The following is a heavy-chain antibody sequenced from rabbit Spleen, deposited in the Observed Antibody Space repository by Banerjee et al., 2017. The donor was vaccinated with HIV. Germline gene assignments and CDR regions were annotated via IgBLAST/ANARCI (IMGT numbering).Heavy chain of an antibody. D-gene: IGHD1-1*01. CDR2: IYAGSSGST. Sequence: QSLEESGGGLVKPGASLTLTCTASGFSFSSGYYMCWVRQAPGKGLEWIACIYAGSSGSTYYASWAKGRFTISKTSSTTVTLQMTSLTDADTAAYLCARGFGNYYWGFDLWGPGTLVTVS. J-gene: IGHJ4*01. CDR1: GFSFSSGYY. V-gene: IGHV1S40*01. CDR3: ARGFGNYYWGFDL.